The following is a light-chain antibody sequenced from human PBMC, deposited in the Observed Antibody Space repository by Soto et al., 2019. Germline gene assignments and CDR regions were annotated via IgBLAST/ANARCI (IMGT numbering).Light chain of an antibody. V-gene: IGKV3-20*01. CDR2: DTS. CDR3: QQSGSSRT. Sequence: EIVLTQSPGTLSLSPGERATLSCRASQSVSSTFLAWYQQKPGQAPRLLTYDTSSRATGIPDRFSGSGSGTDFTLTISRLEPEDFAVYYCQQSGSSRTFGQGTKVDNK. CDR1: QSVSSTF. J-gene: IGKJ1*01.